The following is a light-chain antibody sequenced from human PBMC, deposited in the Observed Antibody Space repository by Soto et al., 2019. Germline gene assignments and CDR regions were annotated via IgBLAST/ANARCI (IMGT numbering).Light chain of an antibody. V-gene: IGKV1-5*03. CDR2: KAS. Sequence: DIQMTQSPSTLSGSVGDRVTITCRASQTISSWLAWYQQKPGKAPKRLIYKASTLKSGVPSRVSGSGSGTEFTLTISSLQPDDFATYYCQHYNSYSEAFGQGTKVELK. J-gene: IGKJ1*01. CDR1: QTISSW. CDR3: QHYNSYSEA.